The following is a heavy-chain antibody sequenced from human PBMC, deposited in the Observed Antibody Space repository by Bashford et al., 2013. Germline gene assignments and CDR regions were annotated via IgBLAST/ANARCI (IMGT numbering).Heavy chain of an antibody. D-gene: IGHD3-16*01. CDR3: AHRSKRYYDYIWGSSYNWFDP. J-gene: IGHJ5*02. Sequence: SGPTLVKPTQTLTLTCTFSGFSLRTAGVGVGWIRQPPGKALEWLALIYWDDDKRYSPSLKSRLTITKDTSKNQVVLTMTNMDPVDTATYYCAHRSKRYYDYIWGSSYNWFDPWGQGTLVTVSS. CDR1: GFSLRTAGVG. CDR2: IYWDDDK. V-gene: IGHV2-5*02.